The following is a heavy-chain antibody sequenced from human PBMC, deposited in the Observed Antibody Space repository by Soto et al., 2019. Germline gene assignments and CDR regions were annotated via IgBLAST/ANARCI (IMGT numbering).Heavy chain of an antibody. J-gene: IGHJ6*02. V-gene: IGHV4-31*02. CDR1: CGSSSGVGYY. Sequence: SETLSLTWTVSCGSSSGVGYYLLCIRPHPGKGLEWIGYIYDSGSTYYNPSLKSRVTISVDTSKKQFSLKLSSVTAADTAVYYCARVCGGDCHNGMDVWGQGTTVTVSS. D-gene: IGHD2-21*02. CDR2: IYDSGST. CDR3: ARVCGGDCHNGMDV.